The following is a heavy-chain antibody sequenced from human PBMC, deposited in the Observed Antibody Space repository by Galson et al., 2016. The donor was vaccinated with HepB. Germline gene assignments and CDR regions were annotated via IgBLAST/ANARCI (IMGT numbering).Heavy chain of an antibody. CDR2: IWYDGNNK. V-gene: IGHV3-33*01. J-gene: IGHJ4*02. D-gene: IGHD3-10*01. Sequence: SLRLSCAASGFTFSSFGMNWVRQAPGKGLEWVAVIWYDGNNKYYADSVKGRFTISRDNSKNTLLLQMNSLRAEDTAVYFCARGSYYGSRNYQDYWGQGTLVTVS. CDR3: ARGSYYGSRNYQDY. CDR1: GFTFSSFG.